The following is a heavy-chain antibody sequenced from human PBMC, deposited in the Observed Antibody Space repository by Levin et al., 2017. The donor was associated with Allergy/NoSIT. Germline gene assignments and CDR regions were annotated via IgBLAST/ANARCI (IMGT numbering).Heavy chain of an antibody. CDR2: MNPNSGNT. D-gene: IGHD3-22*01. V-gene: IGHV1-8*01. Sequence: PRASVKVSCKASGYTFTSYDINWVRQATGQGLEWMGWMNPNSGNTGYAQKFQGRVTMTRNTSISTAYMELSSLRSEDTAVYYCAGERRGYSSFDYWGQGTLVTVSS. J-gene: IGHJ4*02. CDR3: AGERRGYSSFDY. CDR1: GYTFTSYD.